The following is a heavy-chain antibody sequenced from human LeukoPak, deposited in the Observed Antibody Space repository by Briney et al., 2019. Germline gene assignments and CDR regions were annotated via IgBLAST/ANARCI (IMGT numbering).Heavy chain of an antibody. CDR1: GFPFGNFE. Sequence: GGSLRLSCAASGFPFGNFEMNWVRQAPGQGLEWISYISKNGGTIYYANSVKGRFIISRDNAKKSVYLQMNSLRVEDTATYYCARDFGIVDNRFDFWGQGALVTVSS. D-gene: IGHD3-16*02. CDR2: ISKNGGTI. J-gene: IGHJ4*02. CDR3: ARDFGIVDNRFDF. V-gene: IGHV3-48*03.